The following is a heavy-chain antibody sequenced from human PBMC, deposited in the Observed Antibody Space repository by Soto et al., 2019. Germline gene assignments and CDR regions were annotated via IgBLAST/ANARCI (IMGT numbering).Heavy chain of an antibody. Sequence: ASVKVSCKASGYTFTGYYMHWVRQAPGQGLEWMGWINPNSGGTNYAQKFQGWVTMTRDTSISTAYMELSRLRSDDTAVYYCARTVGGWFGELLSAPSGMDVWGQGTTVTVSS. D-gene: IGHD3-10*01. J-gene: IGHJ6*02. CDR2: INPNSGGT. CDR3: ARTVGGWFGELLSAPSGMDV. V-gene: IGHV1-2*04. CDR1: GYTFTGYY.